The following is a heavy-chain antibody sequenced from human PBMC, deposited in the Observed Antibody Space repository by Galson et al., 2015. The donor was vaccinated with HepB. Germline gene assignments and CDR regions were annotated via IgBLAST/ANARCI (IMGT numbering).Heavy chain of an antibody. Sequence: SVKVSCKASGYTFTSYGISWVRQAPGQGLEWMGWISAYNGNTNYAQKLQGRVTMTTDTSTSTAYMELRSLRSDDTAVYYCARESGITMVRGVMDYFDYWGQGTLVTVSS. CDR3: ARESGITMVRGVMDYFDY. D-gene: IGHD3-10*01. J-gene: IGHJ4*02. CDR2: ISAYNGNT. V-gene: IGHV1-18*01. CDR1: GYTFTSYG.